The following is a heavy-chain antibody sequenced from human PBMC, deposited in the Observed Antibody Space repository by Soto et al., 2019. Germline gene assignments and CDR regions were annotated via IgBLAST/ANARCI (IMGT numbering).Heavy chain of an antibody. V-gene: IGHV2-5*02. J-gene: IGHJ4*02. CDR1: GFSLSPSGVG. D-gene: IGHD3-10*01. CDR2: FYWDDDK. Sequence: SGPTLVNPTQTLTLTCTFSGFSLSPSGVGVGWIRQPPGKALEWLALFYWDDDKRYIPFLKSRLTITKDPSKNQLVLTMTNMDPGATATYYCAHSSYYYGSGSSYDYWGQGTLVTVSS. CDR3: AHSSYYYGSGSSYDY.